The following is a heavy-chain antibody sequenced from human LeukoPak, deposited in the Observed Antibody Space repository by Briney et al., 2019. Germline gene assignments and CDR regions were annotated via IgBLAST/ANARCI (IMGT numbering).Heavy chain of an antibody. J-gene: IGHJ3*02. Sequence: PGRSLRLSCAASGFTSSSYGMHWVRQAPGKGLEWVAVISYDGSNKYYADSVKGRFTISRDNSKNTLYLQMNSLRAEDTAVYYCAKRGNYGDLWGAFDIWGQGTMVTVSS. D-gene: IGHD4-17*01. CDR3: AKRGNYGDLWGAFDI. CDR1: GFTSSSYG. V-gene: IGHV3-30*18. CDR2: ISYDGSNK.